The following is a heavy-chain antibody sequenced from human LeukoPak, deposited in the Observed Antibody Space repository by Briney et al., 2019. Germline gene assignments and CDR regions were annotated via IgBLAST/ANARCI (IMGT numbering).Heavy chain of an antibody. Sequence: ASVKVSCKASGYTFTSYAMNWVRQAPGQGLEWMGWINTNTGNPTYAQGFTGRFVFSLDTSVSTAYLQISSLKAEDTAVYYCARVRVGRTRYGDYTNWFDPWGQGTLVTVSS. J-gene: IGHJ5*02. CDR3: ARVRVGRTRYGDYTNWFDP. V-gene: IGHV7-4-1*02. D-gene: IGHD4-17*01. CDR2: INTNTGNP. CDR1: GYTFTSYA.